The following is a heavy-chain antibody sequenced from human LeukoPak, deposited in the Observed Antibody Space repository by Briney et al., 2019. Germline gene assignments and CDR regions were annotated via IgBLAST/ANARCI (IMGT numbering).Heavy chain of an antibody. CDR2: FDPEDGET. CDR1: GYTLTELS. Sequence: ASVKVSCKVSGYTLTELSMHWVRQAPGKGLEWMGGFDPEDGETIYAQKFQGRVTITRNSSISTAYMELSSLRSEDTAVYYCAREGNRSSDSSASYPLDYWGQGTLDTVSS. J-gene: IGHJ4*02. CDR3: AREGNRSSDSSASYPLDY. V-gene: IGHV1-24*01. D-gene: IGHD1-26*01.